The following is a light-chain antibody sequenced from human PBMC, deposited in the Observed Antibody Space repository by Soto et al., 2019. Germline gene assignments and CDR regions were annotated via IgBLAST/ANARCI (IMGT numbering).Light chain of an antibody. CDR1: QGISDY. J-gene: IGKJ1*01. CDR3: QQTYTFPWT. Sequence: DIRMTQSPSSLSASVGDTVTITCRASQGISDYLSWFQHKPGEAPKLLIYTASSLQGGVPLRFSGAGSRTYFSLTISGLQPEDSATYYCQQTYTFPWTFGQGTRVDIK. CDR2: TAS. V-gene: IGKV1-39*01.